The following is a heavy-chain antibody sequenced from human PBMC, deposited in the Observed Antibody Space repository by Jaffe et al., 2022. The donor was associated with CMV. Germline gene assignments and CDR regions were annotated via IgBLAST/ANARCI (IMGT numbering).Heavy chain of an antibody. CDR3: ARGFGAYSV. V-gene: IGHV3-7*01. Sequence: EVELVESGGGLVQPGGSLRLSCEDSGLTFSDNWMSWVRQAPRKGLEWVANMNKDGSEKYYVDSVEGRFTISRDNAKKSVYLDMNSLRAEDTAVYYCARGFGAYSVWGQGTLVVVSS. CDR2: MNKDGSEK. J-gene: IGHJ4*02. D-gene: IGHD5-12*01. CDR1: GLTFSDNW.